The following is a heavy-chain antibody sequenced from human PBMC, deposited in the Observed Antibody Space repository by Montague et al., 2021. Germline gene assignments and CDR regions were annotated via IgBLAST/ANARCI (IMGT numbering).Heavy chain of an antibody. J-gene: IGHJ4*02. CDR1: GGSLSEYY. D-gene: IGHD3-10*01. CDR2: VRHIGST. Sequence: SETLSLTCGVYGGSLSEYYWTWIRQSPEKGPEWIGEVRHIGSTNYNPSLKSRVTMSVDKSKNQFSLKLRSVTAADTAVYYCASDRGPFDNWGQGTVVTVSS. V-gene: IGHV4-34*01. CDR3: ASDRGPFDN.